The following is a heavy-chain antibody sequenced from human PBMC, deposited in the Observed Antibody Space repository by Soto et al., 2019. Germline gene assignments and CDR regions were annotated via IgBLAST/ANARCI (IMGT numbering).Heavy chain of an antibody. V-gene: IGHV3-30*18. CDR1: GFTFSSYG. CDR3: AKVVASEQAVVYYYYGMDV. J-gene: IGHJ6*02. D-gene: IGHD2-21*01. CDR2: ISYDGSNR. Sequence: PGGSLRLSCAASGFTFSSYGMHWVRQAPGKGLDWVAVISYDGSNRYYADSVKGRFTISRDNFKNTLYLQMNSLRAEDTAVYYCAKVVASEQAVVYYYYGMDVWGQGTMVTVSS.